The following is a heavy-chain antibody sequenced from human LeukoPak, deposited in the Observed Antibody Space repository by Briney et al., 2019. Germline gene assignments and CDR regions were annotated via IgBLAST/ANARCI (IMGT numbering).Heavy chain of an antibody. CDR1: GGTFSSYA. CDR2: IIPILGIA. V-gene: IGHV1-69*04. CDR3: TYGSGSYYEWFDP. D-gene: IGHD3-10*01. J-gene: IGHJ5*02. Sequence: GASVKVSCKASGGTFSSYAISWVRQAPGQGLEWMGRIIPILGIANYAQKFQGRVTITADKSTSTAYKELSSLRSEDTAVYYCTYGSGSYYEWFDPWGQGTLVTVSS.